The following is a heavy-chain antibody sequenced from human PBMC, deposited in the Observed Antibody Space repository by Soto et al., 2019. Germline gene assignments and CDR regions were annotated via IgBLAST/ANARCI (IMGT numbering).Heavy chain of an antibody. V-gene: IGHV1-24*01. CDR3: ATDLHSSSWYQRH. D-gene: IGHD6-13*01. J-gene: IGHJ4*02. CDR2: FDPEDGET. Sequence: ASVKVSFKVSGYTLTELSLHWVRQAPGKGLEWMGGFDPEDGETIYAQKFQGRVTMTEDTSTDTAYMELSSLRSEDTAVYYCATDLHSSSWYQRHWGQGTLVTVCS. CDR1: GYTLTELS.